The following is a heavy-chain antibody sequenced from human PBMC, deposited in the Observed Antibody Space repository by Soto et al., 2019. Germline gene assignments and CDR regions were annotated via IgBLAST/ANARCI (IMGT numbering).Heavy chain of an antibody. CDR2: ISGSGSST. CDR3: VKEGGQELAFEM. D-gene: IGHD1-1*01. CDR1: GFTFSAYG. V-gene: IGHV3-23*01. Sequence: EVQLLESGGGLVQSGGSLRLSCAASGFTFSAYGMMWVRQAPGKGLEWVSSISGSGSSTYYTDAVKGRFTISRDNSKNTFDLRMNSLRAEDTAVYFCVKEGGQELAFEMWGQGTMVTVSS. J-gene: IGHJ3*02.